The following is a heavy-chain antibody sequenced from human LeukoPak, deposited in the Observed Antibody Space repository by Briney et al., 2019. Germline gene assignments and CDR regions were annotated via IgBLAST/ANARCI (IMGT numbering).Heavy chain of an antibody. CDR2: ISGSGGST. CDR1: GFTFSSYA. CDR3: AKARRDGYNFPNYFDY. Sequence: QSGGSLRLSCAASGFTFSSYAMSWVRQAPGKGPEWVSAISGSGGSTYYADSVKGRFTISRDNSKNTLYLQMNSLRAEDTAVYYCAKARRDGYNFPNYFDYWGQGTLVTVSS. D-gene: IGHD5-24*01. V-gene: IGHV3-23*01. J-gene: IGHJ4*02.